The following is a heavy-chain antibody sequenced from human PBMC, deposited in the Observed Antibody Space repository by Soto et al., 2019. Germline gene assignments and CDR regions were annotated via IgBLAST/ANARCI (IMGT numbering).Heavy chain of an antibody. CDR2: ITSSSSTI. Sequence: PAGSLRLSCAASGFTFSSYNVHWVRQAPGKGLEWISYITSSSSTIYYAGSVKGRFAISRDNAKSSLFLQMNSLRAEDTAVYYCARARYNWNRQAAFDIWGQGTMVTVSS. CDR3: ARARYNWNRQAAFDI. D-gene: IGHD1-20*01. J-gene: IGHJ3*02. V-gene: IGHV3-48*01. CDR1: GFTFSSYN.